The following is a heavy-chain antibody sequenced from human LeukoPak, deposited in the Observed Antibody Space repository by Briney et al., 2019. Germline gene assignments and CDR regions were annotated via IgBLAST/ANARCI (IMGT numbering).Heavy chain of an antibody. CDR1: GFTFRSYS. J-gene: IGHJ4*02. Sequence: GGSLRLSCAASGFTFRSYSMTWVRQAPGKGLEWVGRIKSKVNGGTTDYTAPVKGRFTISRDDSKSTVYLQMDSLKTDDTAVYYCAKDVPFTSGGAIVYWGQGTLVTVSS. CDR2: IKSKVNGGTT. CDR3: AKDVPFTSGGAIVY. D-gene: IGHD3-16*02. V-gene: IGHV3-15*01.